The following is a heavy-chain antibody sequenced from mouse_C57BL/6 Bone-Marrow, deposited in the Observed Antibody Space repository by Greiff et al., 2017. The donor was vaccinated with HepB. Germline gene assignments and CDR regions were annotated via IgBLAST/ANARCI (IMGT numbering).Heavy chain of an antibody. D-gene: IGHD1-1*01. V-gene: IGHV3-6*01. CDR2: ISYDGSN. J-gene: IGHJ1*03. CDR1: GYSITSGYY. Sequence: EVKLQESGPGLVKPSQSLSLTCSVTGYSITSGYYWNWIRQFPGNKLEWMGYISYDGSNNYNPSLKNRISITRDTSKNQFFLKLNSVTTEDTATYYCARDSSLLRYWYFDVWGTGTTVTVSS. CDR3: ARDSSLLRYWYFDV.